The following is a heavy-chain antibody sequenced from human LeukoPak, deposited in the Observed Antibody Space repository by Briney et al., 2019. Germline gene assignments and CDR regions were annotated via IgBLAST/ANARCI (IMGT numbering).Heavy chain of an antibody. D-gene: IGHD4-17*01. J-gene: IGHJ4*02. CDR3: ARGSGDYGGYFDY. CDR1: GGSFSGYY. CDR2: INHSGST. Sequence: PSETLSLTCAVYGGSFSGYYWSWIRQPPGRGLEWIGEINHSGSTNYNPSLKSRVTISVDTSKNQFSLKLSSVTAADTAVYYCARGSGDYGGYFDYWGQGTLVTVSS. V-gene: IGHV4-34*01.